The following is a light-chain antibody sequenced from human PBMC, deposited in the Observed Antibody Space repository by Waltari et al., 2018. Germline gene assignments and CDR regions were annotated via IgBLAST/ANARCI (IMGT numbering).Light chain of an antibody. CDR2: KAS. V-gene: IGKV1-5*03. CDR1: QSISSW. Sequence: DIQMTQSPSTLSASVGDRVTITCRASQSISSWLAWYQQKPGKAPKLRIYKASSLESGVPSRFSGSGSVTEFTLTISSLQPDDFATYYCQQYNSPLVTFGPGTKVDIK. CDR3: QQYNSPLVT. J-gene: IGKJ3*01.